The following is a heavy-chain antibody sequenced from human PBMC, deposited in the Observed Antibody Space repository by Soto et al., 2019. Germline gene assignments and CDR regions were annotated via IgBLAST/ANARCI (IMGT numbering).Heavy chain of an antibody. CDR3: ARWSYLDY. CDR2: ISGSDGKT. Sequence: GWSLRLSCAASGFSFGSYALSLVRQAPGKGLEWVSTISGSDGKTFYADSVKGRFSISRDTSQNTLYLQMNSLRADDTAIYYCARWSYLDYWGQGTRVTVS. CDR1: GFSFGSYA. J-gene: IGHJ4*02. V-gene: IGHV3-23*01. D-gene: IGHD3-3*01.